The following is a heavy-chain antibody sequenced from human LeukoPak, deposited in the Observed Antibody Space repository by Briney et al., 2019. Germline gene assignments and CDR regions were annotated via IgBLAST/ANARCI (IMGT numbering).Heavy chain of an antibody. CDR1: GGSISSYY. CDR2: IYYSGST. V-gene: IGHV4-59*01. Sequence: PSETLSLTCTVSGGSISSYYWSWIRQPPGKGLEWIGYIYYSGSTNYNPSLKSRVTISVDTSKNQFSLKLSSVTAADTAVYYCARDLPAPYWGQGTLVTVSS. CDR3: ARDLPAPY. J-gene: IGHJ4*02.